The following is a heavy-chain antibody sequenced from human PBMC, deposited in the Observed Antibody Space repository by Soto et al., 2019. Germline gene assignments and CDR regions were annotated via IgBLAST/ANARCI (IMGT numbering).Heavy chain of an antibody. J-gene: IGHJ4*02. CDR3: ARKSPLQRFDY. Sequence: PSESLSLACTVSGGSISRGDYYWSWIRQPQGKGLKWIGYIYYSGSTYYNPSLKSRVTISVDTSKNQFSLKLSSVTVADTAVYYCARKSPLQRFDYWGQGTLVTVSS. CDR2: IYYSGST. CDR1: GGSISRGDYY. D-gene: IGHD1-1*01. V-gene: IGHV4-30-4*01.